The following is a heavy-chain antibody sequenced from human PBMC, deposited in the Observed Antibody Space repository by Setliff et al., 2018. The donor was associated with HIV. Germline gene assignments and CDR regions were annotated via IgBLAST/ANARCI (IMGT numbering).Heavy chain of an antibody. V-gene: IGHV1-69*13. D-gene: IGHD6-6*01. J-gene: IGHJ4*02. CDR1: GDTFRSYA. CDR3: ARVLWPYSSSRFDY. Sequence: RPPVKVSCKASGDTFRSYAISWVRQAPGQGLEWMGGIIPMYGTPNYAQMFQSRLTITADESTSTAYMELRSLRSDDTALYYCARVLWPYSSSRFDYWGQGTLVTVSS. CDR2: IIPMYGTP.